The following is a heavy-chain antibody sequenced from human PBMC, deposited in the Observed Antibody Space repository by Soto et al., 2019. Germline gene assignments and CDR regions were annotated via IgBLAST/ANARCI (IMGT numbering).Heavy chain of an antibody. CDR2: ISYEGTNK. V-gene: IGHV3-30*19. Sequence: GSPFCILRMPEDRKAPGTGREWVALISYEGTNKFYADSVKGRFTISRDNSKSTLYLQVDSLRPEDAAVYYCARDPKTSGGQHWAFNYFDSWGQGTLVPVSS. CDR3: ARDPKTSGGQHWAFNYFDS. D-gene: IGHD7-27*01. J-gene: IGHJ4*02. CDR1: GSPFCILR.